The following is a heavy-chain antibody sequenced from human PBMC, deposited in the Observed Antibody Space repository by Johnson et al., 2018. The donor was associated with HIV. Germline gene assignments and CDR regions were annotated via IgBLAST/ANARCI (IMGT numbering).Heavy chain of an antibody. CDR2: IGWNSGNI. CDR3: AKDIGDGYNRWGGLDI. Sequence: VQLVESGGGVVQPGRSLRLSCAASGFTFDDYAMHWVRQAPGKGLEWVSGIGWNSGNIVYADSVKGRFTISRDNAKNSLYLQMNSLRAEDTAVYYCAKDIGDGYNRWGGLDIWGQGTMVTVSS. D-gene: IGHD5-24*01. V-gene: IGHV3-9*01. J-gene: IGHJ3*02. CDR1: GFTFDDYA.